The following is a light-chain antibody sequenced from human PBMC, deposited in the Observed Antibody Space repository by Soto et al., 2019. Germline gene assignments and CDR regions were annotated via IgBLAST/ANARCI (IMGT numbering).Light chain of an antibody. CDR2: DVS. Sequence: QSALTQPASVSGSPGQSITISCTGTSSDVGGYNYVSWYQQHQGKAPKLMIYDVSNRPSGVSNRFSGSKSGNTASLTISGHQAEDEADYYCSSYTSSSVVFGGGTKLTVL. J-gene: IGLJ2*01. V-gene: IGLV2-14*01. CDR3: SSYTSSSVV. CDR1: SSDVGGYNY.